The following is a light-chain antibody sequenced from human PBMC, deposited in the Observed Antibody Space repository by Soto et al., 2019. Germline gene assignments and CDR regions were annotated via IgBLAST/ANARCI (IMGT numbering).Light chain of an antibody. V-gene: IGKV1-33*01. CDR2: DAS. Sequence: DIQMTQSPSSLSASVGDRVTITCQASQNINNYLNWYQQKPGRAPKLLIYDASNLEAGVPSRVSGSGSGTDFTFTISRLQPEDIATYYCQHYENRPTFGQGTRLEIK. J-gene: IGKJ5*01. CDR1: QNINNY. CDR3: QHYENRPT.